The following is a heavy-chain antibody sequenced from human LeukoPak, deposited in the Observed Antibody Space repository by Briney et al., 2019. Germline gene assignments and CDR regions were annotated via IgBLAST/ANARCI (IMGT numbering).Heavy chain of an antibody. CDR2: ISSSSTM. Sequence: GGSLRLSCAASGFTFSTYSMSWVRQAPGEGLEWVSYISSSSTMYYADSVKGRFTISRDNAKNSMYLQMNSLRDENTAVYYCARPSMVQGTNIAAFDSWGQGTLVTVSS. D-gene: IGHD3-10*01. V-gene: IGHV3-48*02. CDR1: GFTFSTYS. J-gene: IGHJ4*02. CDR3: ARPSMVQGTNIAAFDS.